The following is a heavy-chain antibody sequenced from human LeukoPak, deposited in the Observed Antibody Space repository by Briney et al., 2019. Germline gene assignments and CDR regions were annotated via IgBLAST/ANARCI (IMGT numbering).Heavy chain of an antibody. Sequence: SETLSLTCTVSGGSISSYYWSWIRQPAGKGLEWIGRMYTSESASYNPSLKSRVTMSVDTSKNQFSLKLSSVTAADTAVYYCARSYSSQYSFDYWGQGTLVTVSS. CDR3: ARSYSSQYSFDY. CDR1: GGSISSYY. V-gene: IGHV4-4*07. D-gene: IGHD6-13*01. CDR2: MYTSESA. J-gene: IGHJ4*02.